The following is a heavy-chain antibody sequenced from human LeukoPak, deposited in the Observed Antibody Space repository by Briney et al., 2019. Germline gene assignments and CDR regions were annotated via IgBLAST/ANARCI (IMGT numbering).Heavy chain of an antibody. V-gene: IGHV3-23*01. J-gene: IGHJ5*02. CDR3: AKAIGMAVAGASGWLDP. D-gene: IGHD6-19*01. CDR1: GFTFSSYA. CDR2: ISGSGGST. Sequence: GGSLRLSCAASGFTFSSYAMSWVRQAPGKGLEWVSAISGSGGSTYYADSVKGRFTISRDNRNNTLYLHMNSLRGGDTAVYYCAKAIGMAVAGASGWLDPWGQGTQVTVSS.